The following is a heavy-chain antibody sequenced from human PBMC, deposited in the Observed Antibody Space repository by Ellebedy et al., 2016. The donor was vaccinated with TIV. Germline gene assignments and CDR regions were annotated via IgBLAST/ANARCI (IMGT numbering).Heavy chain of an antibody. CDR3: ATTYYYESSGYWGMDV. CDR2: ISAYNGNT. D-gene: IGHD3-22*01. J-gene: IGHJ6*02. Sequence: VSVKVSCKASGYTFTSYGISWVRQAPGQGLEWMGWISAYNGNTNYAQKLQGRVTMTTDTSTSTAYMELRSLRSDDTAVYYCATTYYYESSGYWGMDVWGQGTTVTVSS. V-gene: IGHV1-18*04. CDR1: GYTFTSYG.